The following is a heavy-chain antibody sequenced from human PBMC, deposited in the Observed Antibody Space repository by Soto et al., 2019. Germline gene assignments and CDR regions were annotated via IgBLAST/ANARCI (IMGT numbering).Heavy chain of an antibody. D-gene: IGHD6-19*01. CDR3: AKDLYSSGWYNDFDP. V-gene: IGHV3-30*18. Sequence: QVQLVESGGGVVQPGRSLRLSCVASGFTFSTNGMHWVRQAPGKGLEWVAMISYDGSSTYYADSVKGRVTISRDNSKNTLYLLMDSMRAEDTAVYFCAKDLYSSGWYNDFDPWGLGTPVTVSS. CDR1: GFTFSTNG. J-gene: IGHJ5*02. CDR2: ISYDGSST.